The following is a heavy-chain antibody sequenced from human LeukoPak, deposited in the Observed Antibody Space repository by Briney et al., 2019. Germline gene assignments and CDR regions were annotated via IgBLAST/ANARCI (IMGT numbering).Heavy chain of an antibody. J-gene: IGHJ4*02. CDR1: GFTFDDYA. CDR2: ISWNSGNI. CDR3: AKDISSVTPYYFDY. D-gene: IGHD4-11*01. Sequence: GRSLRLSCAASGFTFDDYAMHWVRQAPGRGLEWVSGISWNSGNIGYADSVKGRFTISTDNAKNFLYLQMNSLRAEDTALYYCAKDISSVTPYYFDYWGQGTLVTVSS. V-gene: IGHV3-9*01.